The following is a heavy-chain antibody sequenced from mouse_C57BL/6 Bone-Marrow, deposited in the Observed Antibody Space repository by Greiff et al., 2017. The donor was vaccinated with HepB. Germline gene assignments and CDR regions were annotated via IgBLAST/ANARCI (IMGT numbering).Heavy chain of an antibody. J-gene: IGHJ4*01. V-gene: IGHV1-26*01. Sequence: EVQLQQSGPELVKPGASVKISCKASGYTFTDYYMNWVKQSHGKSLEWIGDINPNNGGTSYTQKFKGKATLTVDKSSITAYMKLRSLTSEDSAVYYCATGPHYAMDYWGQGTSVTGSS. CDR1: GYTFTDYY. CDR2: INPNNGGT. CDR3: ATGPHYAMDY.